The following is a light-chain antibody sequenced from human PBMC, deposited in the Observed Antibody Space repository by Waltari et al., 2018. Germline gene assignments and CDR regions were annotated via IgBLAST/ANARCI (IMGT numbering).Light chain of an antibody. CDR1: TSNVGKNH. J-gene: IGLJ3*02. CDR2: NNL. CDR3: SAWDDSRGGLWV. Sequence: QSLLTQPPSVSAAPGQQVTISCSGSTSNVGKNHVFWFQHFVGLAPRLLIYNNLERPSGVSDRFSASKSGTSASLFIAGLRSEDEALYYCSAWDDSRGGLWVFGGGTRVTVL. V-gene: IGLV1-47*02.